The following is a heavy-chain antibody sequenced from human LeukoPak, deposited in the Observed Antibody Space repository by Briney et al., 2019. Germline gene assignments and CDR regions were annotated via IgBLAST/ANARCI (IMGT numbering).Heavy chain of an antibody. CDR3: AKISRYSSSWYYFDY. CDR1: GFTFSSYG. D-gene: IGHD6-13*01. CDR2: IWYDGSNK. V-gene: IGHV3-33*06. Sequence: PGGSLRLSCAASGFTFSSYGMHWVRQAPGKGLEWVAVIWYDGSNKYYADSVKGRFTISRDNSKNTLYLQMNSLRAEDTAVYYCAKISRYSSSWYYFDYWGQGTLVTVSS. J-gene: IGHJ4*02.